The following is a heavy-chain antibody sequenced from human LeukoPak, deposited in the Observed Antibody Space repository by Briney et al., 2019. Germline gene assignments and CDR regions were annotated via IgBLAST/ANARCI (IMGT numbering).Heavy chain of an antibody. V-gene: IGHV1-2*02. CDR3: AREGPIVVVPTCYYYYMDV. D-gene: IGHD2-2*01. CDR2: INPNSGGT. J-gene: IGHJ6*03. Sequence: ASVKVSCKASGYTFTGYYMHWVRQAPGQGLEWMGWINPNSGGTNYAQKFQGRVTMTRDTSISTAYMELSRLRSDDTAVYYCAREGPIVVVPTCYYYYMDVWGKGTTVTVFS. CDR1: GYTFTGYY.